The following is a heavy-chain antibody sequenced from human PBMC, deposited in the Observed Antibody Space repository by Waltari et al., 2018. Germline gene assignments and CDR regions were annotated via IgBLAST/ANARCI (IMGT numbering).Heavy chain of an antibody. J-gene: IGHJ4*02. CDR2: ISSSSSTI. Sequence: EVQLVESGGGLVQPGGSLRLSCAASGFTFSSYSMNWVRQAPGKGLEWVSYISSSSSTIYYADSVKGRFTISRDNAKNSLYLQINSLRAEDTAVYYCATSDYYDSSGYYYPLDYWGQGTLVTVSS. D-gene: IGHD3-22*01. CDR3: ATSDYYDSSGYYYPLDY. CDR1: GFTFSSYS. V-gene: IGHV3-48*04.